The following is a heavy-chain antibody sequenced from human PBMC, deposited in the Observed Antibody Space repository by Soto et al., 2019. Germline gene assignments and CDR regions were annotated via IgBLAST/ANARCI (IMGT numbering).Heavy chain of an antibody. J-gene: IGHJ4*02. CDR3: AREVGQIAVAEFGY. V-gene: IGHV1-3*01. D-gene: IGHD6-19*01. CDR1: GYTFTSYA. Sequence: QVQLVQSGAEVKKPGASVKVSCKASGYTFTSYAMHWVRQAPGQRLEWMGWINAGNGNTKYSQKFQGRVTITRDTSASTAYMELSSLRSEDTAVYYCAREVGQIAVAEFGYWGQGTLVTVSS. CDR2: INAGNGNT.